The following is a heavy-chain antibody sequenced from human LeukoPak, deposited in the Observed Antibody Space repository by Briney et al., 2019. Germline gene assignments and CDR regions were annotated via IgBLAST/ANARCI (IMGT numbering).Heavy chain of an antibody. D-gene: IGHD3-22*01. J-gene: IGHJ4*02. CDR2: INHSGST. Sequence: SETLSLTCAVYGGSFSGYYWSWIRQPPGKGLEWIGEINHSGSTNYNPSLKSRVTISVDTSKNQFSLKLSSVTAADTAVYYCARAPLRYYYDSSGYKFDYWGQGTLVTVSS. CDR3: ARAPLRYYYDSSGYKFDY. V-gene: IGHV4-34*01. CDR1: GGSFSGYY.